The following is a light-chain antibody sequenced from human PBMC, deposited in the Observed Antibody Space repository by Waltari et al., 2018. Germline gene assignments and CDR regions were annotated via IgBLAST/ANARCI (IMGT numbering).Light chain of an antibody. J-gene: IGKJ4*01. CDR2: GAS. CDR1: QTVTND. CDR3: QQYSKWPLT. V-gene: IGKV3-15*01. Sequence: DILMTQSPATLSVSPGERVTLSCRASQTVTNDLAWYQQKLGQGPRLLIHGASTRATGIPARFSGSGSGTDFTLTISSLQSEDFAVYYCQQYSKWPLTFGGGTKVEIK.